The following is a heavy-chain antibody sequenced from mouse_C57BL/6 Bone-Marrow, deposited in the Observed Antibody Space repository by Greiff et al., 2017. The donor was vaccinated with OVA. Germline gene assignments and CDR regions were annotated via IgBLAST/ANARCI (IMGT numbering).Heavy chain of an antibody. CDR1: GYTFTDYY. CDR2: INPNNGGT. V-gene: IGHV1-26*01. D-gene: IGHD3-2*02. CDR3: ARGGAQAFYYAMDY. J-gene: IGHJ4*01. Sequence: VQLQQSGPELVKPGASVKISCKASGYTFTDYYMNWVKQSHGKSLEWIGDINPNNGGTSYNQKFKGKATLTVDKSSSTAYMELRSLTSEDSAVYYCARGGAQAFYYAMDYWGQGTSVTVSS.